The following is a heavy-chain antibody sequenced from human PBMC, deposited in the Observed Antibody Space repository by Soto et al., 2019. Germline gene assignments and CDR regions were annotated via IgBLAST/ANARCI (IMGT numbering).Heavy chain of an antibody. V-gene: IGHV3-23*01. CDR3: AKDHRGYVSTWTDS. CDR1: GFSFSNYA. CDR2: ISGSGDNT. D-gene: IGHD6-13*01. J-gene: IGHJ4*02. Sequence: PGGSLRLSCAASGFSFSNYAMSWVRQAPGKGLEWVSGISGSGDNTYYGASAKGRFTIPRDNSKDTLYLQMNSLRAEDTAIYYCAKDHRGYVSTWTDSWGQGALVTVSS.